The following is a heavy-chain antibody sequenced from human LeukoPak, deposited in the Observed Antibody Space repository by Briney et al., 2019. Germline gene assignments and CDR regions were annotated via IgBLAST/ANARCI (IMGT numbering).Heavy chain of an antibody. D-gene: IGHD6-13*01. V-gene: IGHV4-34*01. CDR3: ARHDSEEAAAGMGFYYMDV. CDR2: INHSGST. CDR1: GGSFSGYY. Sequence: SETLSLTCAVYGGSFSGYYWSWIRQPPGKGLEWIGEINHSGSTNYNPSLKSRVTISVDTSKNQFSLKLSSVTAADTAVYYCARHDSEEAAAGMGFYYMDVWGKGTTVTVSS. J-gene: IGHJ6*03.